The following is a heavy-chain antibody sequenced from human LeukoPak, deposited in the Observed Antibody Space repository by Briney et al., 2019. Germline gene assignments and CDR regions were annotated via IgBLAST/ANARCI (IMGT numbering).Heavy chain of an antibody. V-gene: IGHV3-30*02. J-gene: IGHJ4*02. CDR3: ARAGPGITGTTRY. Sequence: GGSLRLSCAASGFTFSSYGMHWVRQAPGKGLEWVAFIRYDGSNKYYADSVKGRFTISRDNSKNTLYLQMNSLRAEDTAVYYCARAGPGITGTTRYWGQGTLVTVSS. D-gene: IGHD1-7*01. CDR1: GFTFSSYG. CDR2: IRYDGSNK.